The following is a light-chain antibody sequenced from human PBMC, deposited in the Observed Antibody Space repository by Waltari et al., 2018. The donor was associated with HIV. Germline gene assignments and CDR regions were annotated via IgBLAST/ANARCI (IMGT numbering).Light chain of an antibody. Sequence: DTQMTQSPSSLSASVGDRVTITCRTSQNINNFLNWYQQKPGKAPKLLIYSASTLESGVPSRFSGSGSRTSFTLTISGLQPDDFATYYCRQSYGPPLTFGPGTKVDL. CDR3: RQSYGPPLT. CDR1: QNINNF. V-gene: IGKV1-39*01. CDR2: SAS. J-gene: IGKJ3*01.